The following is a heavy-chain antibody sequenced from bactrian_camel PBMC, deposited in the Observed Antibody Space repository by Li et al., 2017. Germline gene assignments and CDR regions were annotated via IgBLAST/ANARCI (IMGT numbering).Heavy chain of an antibody. CDR2: ITTDGRNR. Sequence: HVQLVESGGGSVQAGGSLRLSCVASRSLYSRYCMGWFRQAPGKEREGVASITTDGRNRYYSDSVRGRFTISQDTNKNTLYLQMDNLQPEDTAVYYCAARPVNTRACVAGGRYEFGYWGQGTQVTVS. V-gene: IGHV3S1*01. D-gene: IGHD1*01. CDR3: AARPVNTRACVAGGRYEFGY. J-gene: IGHJ4*01. CDR1: RSLYSRYC.